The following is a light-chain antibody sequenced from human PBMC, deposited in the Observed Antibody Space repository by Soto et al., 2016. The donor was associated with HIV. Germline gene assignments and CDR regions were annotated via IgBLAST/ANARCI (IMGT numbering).Light chain of an antibody. V-gene: IGKV1-17*03. Sequence: DIQMTQSPSALSASVGDRVTITCRASQGITKYLAWFQQKPGKAPKRLIYTASSLQSGVPSRFSGSGSGTEFTLTISSLQPDDFATYYCQQYKSYPYTFGQGTKLEVK. CDR2: TAS. J-gene: IGKJ2*01. CDR1: QGITKY. CDR3: QQYKSYPYT.